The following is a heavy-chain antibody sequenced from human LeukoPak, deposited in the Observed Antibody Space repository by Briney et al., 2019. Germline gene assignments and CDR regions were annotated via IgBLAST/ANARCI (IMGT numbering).Heavy chain of an antibody. Sequence: SQTLSLTCAISGDSVPSNSAAWNWIRQSPSRGLEWLGRTYYRSKWYTYYAVSVKSRISINRDTSKNQISLQLNSVTPEDTAVYYCARSTGPIDYWGQGTLVAVSS. J-gene: IGHJ4*02. CDR1: GDSVPSNSAA. CDR2: TYYRSKWYT. CDR3: ARSTGPIDY. V-gene: IGHV6-1*01. D-gene: IGHD1-1*01.